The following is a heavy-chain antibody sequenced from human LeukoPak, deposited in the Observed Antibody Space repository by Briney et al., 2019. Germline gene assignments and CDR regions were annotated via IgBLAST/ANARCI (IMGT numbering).Heavy chain of an antibody. Sequence: GGSLRLSCATSGFTFSNFWMHWVRQAPGKGLEWVGRIKSKTDGETTDYAAPVKGRFTISRDDSKNTLYLQMNSLKTEDTALYYCTTAPSGYAYMNGWHLDYWGQGALVTVSS. D-gene: IGHD5-18*01. V-gene: IGHV3-15*01. CDR2: IKSKTDGETT. CDR3: TTAPSGYAYMNGWHLDY. CDR1: GFTFSNFW. J-gene: IGHJ4*02.